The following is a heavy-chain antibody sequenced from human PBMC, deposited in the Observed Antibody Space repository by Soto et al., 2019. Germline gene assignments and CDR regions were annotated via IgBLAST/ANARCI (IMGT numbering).Heavy chain of an antibody. Sequence: SVKVSCKASGGTFSSYAISWVRQAPGQGLEWMGGIIPIFGTANYAQKFQGRVTITADESTSTAYMELSSLRPEDTALYYCAKARLWGGDGYNSYYYNAMDVWGQGTTVTVSS. CDR2: IIPIFGTA. CDR3: AKARLWGGDGYNSYYYNAMDV. V-gene: IGHV1-69*13. J-gene: IGHJ6*02. CDR1: GGTFSSYA. D-gene: IGHD3-16*01.